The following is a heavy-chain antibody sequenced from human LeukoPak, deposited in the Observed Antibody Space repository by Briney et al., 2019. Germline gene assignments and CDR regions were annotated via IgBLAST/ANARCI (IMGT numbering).Heavy chain of an antibody. J-gene: IGHJ3*02. V-gene: IGHV6-1*01. CDR3: ARIGHPWGIEDAFDI. D-gene: IGHD3-16*01. Sequence: TSQTLSLTCAISGDTVSSNSATWNWIRQSPSRDLEWLGRTYYTSKWYSDYAVSVKSRITINPDTSKNQFSLQLNSVTPEDTAVYYCARIGHPWGIEDAFDIWGQGTMVTVSS. CDR1: GDTVSSNSAT. CDR2: TYYTSKWYS.